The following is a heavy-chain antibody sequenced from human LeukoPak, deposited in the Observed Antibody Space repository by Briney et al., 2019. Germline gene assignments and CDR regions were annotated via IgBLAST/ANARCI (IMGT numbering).Heavy chain of an antibody. CDR3: ARAGKRVLLWFGELSKRTNWFDP. V-gene: IGHV1-2*02. CDR2: INPNSGGT. CDR1: GYTFTGYY. J-gene: IGHJ5*02. Sequence: ASVKVSCKASGYTFTGYYMHWVRQAPGQGLEWMGWINPNSGGTNYAQKFQGRVTMTRDTSIGTAYMELSRLRSDDTAVYYCARAGKRVLLWFGELSKRTNWFDPWGQGTLVTVSS. D-gene: IGHD3-10*01.